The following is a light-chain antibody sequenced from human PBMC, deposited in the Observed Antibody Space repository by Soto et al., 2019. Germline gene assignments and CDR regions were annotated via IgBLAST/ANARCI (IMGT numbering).Light chain of an antibody. CDR2: DVS. CDR1: SSDVGGYNF. J-gene: IGLJ1*01. CDR3: CSYAGSYTWV. V-gene: IGLV2-11*01. Sequence: QSALTQPRSVSGSPGQSVTISCTGTSSDVGGYNFFSWHQQHPGKAPKLMIYDVSKRPSGVPDRFSGPKSGNTASLTISGLQAEDEADYYCCSYAGSYTWVFGTGTKLTVL.